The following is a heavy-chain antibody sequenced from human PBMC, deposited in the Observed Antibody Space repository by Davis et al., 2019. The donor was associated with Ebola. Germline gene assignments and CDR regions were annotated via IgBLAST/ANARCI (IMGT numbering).Heavy chain of an antibody. CDR2: IRWNGGSI. V-gene: IGHV3-9*01. CDR3: AKYSGPQLARKYGMDV. D-gene: IGHD1-1*01. J-gene: IGHJ6*04. CDR1: GFTFDDYA. Sequence: PGGSLRLSCAASGFTFDDYAMHWVRHATGKGLEWVSGIRWNGGSIGYADTVKGRFTISRDNAKNSLYLQMNSLRAEDTALYYCAKYSGPQLARKYGMDVWGKGTTVTVSS.